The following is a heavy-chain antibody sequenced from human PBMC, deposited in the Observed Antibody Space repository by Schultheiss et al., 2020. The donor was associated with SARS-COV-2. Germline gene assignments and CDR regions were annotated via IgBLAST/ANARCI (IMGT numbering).Heavy chain of an antibody. Sequence: GESLKISCATSGFTFSTSGMTWVRQAPGKGLEWVSRINSDGSSTSYADSVKGRFTISRDNAKNTLYLQMNSLRAEDTAVYYCAKVRSGLNFFDYWGQGTLVTVSS. CDR2: INSDGSST. J-gene: IGHJ4*02. CDR1: GFTFSTSG. CDR3: AKVRSGLNFFDY. V-gene: IGHV3-74*01. D-gene: IGHD3-22*01.